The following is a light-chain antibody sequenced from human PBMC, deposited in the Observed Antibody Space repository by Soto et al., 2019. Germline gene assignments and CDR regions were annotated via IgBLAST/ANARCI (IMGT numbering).Light chain of an antibody. CDR3: QSYDSSLSGHVV. CDR1: RFNIGSGYD. J-gene: IGLJ2*01. Sequence: QSVLTQPPSVSGAPGQRVTISCTGSRFNIGSGYDVHWYQQLPGRAPKLLIYGNNNRPSGVPDRFSGSKSGTSASLAITGLRTADEADYYCQSYDSSLSGHVVFGGGTKLTVL. V-gene: IGLV1-40*01. CDR2: GNN.